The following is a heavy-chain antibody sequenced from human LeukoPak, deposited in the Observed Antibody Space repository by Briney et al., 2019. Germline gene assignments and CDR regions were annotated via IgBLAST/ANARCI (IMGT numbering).Heavy chain of an antibody. Sequence: PGGSLRLSCAASGFTFSNYAMHWVRQAPGKGLEWVSYISDSGSTIYYADSVRGRFTISRDNAKTSLYLQMNSLRAEDTAVYYCARVTNWAHFWGHGTLVTVSS. V-gene: IGHV3-48*03. D-gene: IGHD1-14*01. CDR2: ISDSGSTI. J-gene: IGHJ4*01. CDR1: GFTFSNYA. CDR3: ARVTNWAHF.